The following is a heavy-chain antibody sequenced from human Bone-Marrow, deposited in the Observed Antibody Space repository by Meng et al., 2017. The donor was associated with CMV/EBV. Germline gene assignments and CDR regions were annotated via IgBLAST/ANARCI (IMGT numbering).Heavy chain of an antibody. V-gene: IGHV3-30*04. Sequence: SLKISCAASGFTFSSYAMHWVRQAPGKGLEWVTVISYDGSHKNYADSVKGRFTIPRDNFKNTLYLQMNSLRAEDTAVYYCAKESLEWSLPNPLDYWGQGVLVTVSS. D-gene: IGHD3-3*01. J-gene: IGHJ4*02. CDR3: AKESLEWSLPNPLDY. CDR1: GFTFSSYA. CDR2: ISYDGSHK.